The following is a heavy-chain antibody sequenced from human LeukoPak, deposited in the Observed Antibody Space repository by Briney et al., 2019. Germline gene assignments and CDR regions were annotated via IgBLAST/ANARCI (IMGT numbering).Heavy chain of an antibody. CDR2: ISSSSSYI. Sequence: PGGSLRLSCAASGFTFSSYSMNWVRQAPGKGLEWVSSISSSSSYIYYADSVKGRFTISRDNAENSLYLQMNSLRGEDTATYYCARDPPGPAAGHYGMDVWGQGTTVTVSS. V-gene: IGHV3-21*04. D-gene: IGHD6-13*01. CDR3: ARDPPGPAAGHYGMDV. CDR1: GFTFSSYS. J-gene: IGHJ6*02.